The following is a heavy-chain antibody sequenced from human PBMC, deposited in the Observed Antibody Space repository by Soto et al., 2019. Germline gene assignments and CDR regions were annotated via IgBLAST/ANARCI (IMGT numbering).Heavy chain of an antibody. CDR1: GFTFSSYS. J-gene: IGHJ4*02. V-gene: IGHV3-21*01. CDR2: ISSSSSYI. Sequence: GESLKISCAASGFTFSSYSMNWVRQAPGKGLEWVSSISSSSSYIYYADSVKGRFTISRDNAKNSLYLQMNSLRAEDTAVYYCARDPSSMVRGVIDYWGQGTLVTVSS. D-gene: IGHD3-10*01. CDR3: ARDPSSMVRGVIDY.